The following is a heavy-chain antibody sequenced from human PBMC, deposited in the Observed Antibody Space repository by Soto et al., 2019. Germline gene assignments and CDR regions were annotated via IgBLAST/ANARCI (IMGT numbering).Heavy chain of an antibody. CDR3: ATEAAAGWVQH. J-gene: IGHJ1*01. Sequence: SQTLSLTCAISGDSVSSNSAVWNWIRHSPSRGFEWLGRTYYRSKWYNDYAVSLKSRISINPDTSKNQFSLQLNSVTPEDTAVYYCATEAAAGWVQHWGPGTLVTVSS. V-gene: IGHV6-1*01. CDR1: GDSVSSNSAV. D-gene: IGHD6-13*01. CDR2: TYYRSKWYN.